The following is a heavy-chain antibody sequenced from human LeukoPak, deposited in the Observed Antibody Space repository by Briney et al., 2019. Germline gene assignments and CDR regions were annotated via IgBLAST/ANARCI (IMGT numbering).Heavy chain of an antibody. D-gene: IGHD3-22*01. V-gene: IGHV3-74*01. J-gene: IGHJ3*02. Sequence: GGSLRLSCAASGFTFSSYWMHWVRQAPGKGLVWVSRINSDGSSTSYADSVKGRFTISRDNSKNTLFLQMSGLGAEDTAVYYCAKQTDTTGSRGGAFDIWGQGTMVTVSS. CDR3: AKQTDTTGSRGGAFDI. CDR2: INSDGSST. CDR1: GFTFSSYW.